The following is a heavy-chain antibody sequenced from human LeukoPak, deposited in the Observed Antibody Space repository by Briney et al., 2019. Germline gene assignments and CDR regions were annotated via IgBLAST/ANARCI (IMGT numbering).Heavy chain of an antibody. CDR2: IYSGGST. D-gene: IGHD3-22*01. CDR1: GFPVSCNY. CDR3: ARDAGYDSSGYYRDY. J-gene: IGHJ4*02. Sequence: GGSVRLSCAASGFPVSCNYMSWVRQAPGRGLAWVSGIYSGGSTYYADSVKGRFTISRDNSKNTLYLQMNSLRAEDTAVYYCARDAGYDSSGYYRDYWGQGTLVTVSS. V-gene: IGHV3-66*01.